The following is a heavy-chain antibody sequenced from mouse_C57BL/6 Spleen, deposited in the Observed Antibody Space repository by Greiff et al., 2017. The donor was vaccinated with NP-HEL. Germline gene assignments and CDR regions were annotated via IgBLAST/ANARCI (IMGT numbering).Heavy chain of an antibody. D-gene: IGHD1-1*01. Sequence: EVQLQESGPELVKPGASVKISCKASGYSFTGYYMNWVKQSPEKSLEWIGEINPSTGGTTYNQKFKAKATLTVDKSSSTAYMQLKSLTSEDSAVYYCARGGTTVVAHYFDYWGQGTTLTVSS. CDR3: ARGGTTVVAHYFDY. V-gene: IGHV1-42*01. J-gene: IGHJ2*01. CDR1: GYSFTGYY. CDR2: INPSTGGT.